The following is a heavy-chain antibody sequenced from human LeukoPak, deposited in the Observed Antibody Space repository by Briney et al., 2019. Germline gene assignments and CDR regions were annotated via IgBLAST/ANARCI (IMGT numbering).Heavy chain of an antibody. J-gene: IGHJ6*03. CDR1: GGSISSYY. V-gene: IGHV4-4*07. CDR2: IYTSGST. Sequence: SETLSLTCTVSGGSISSYYWSWIRQPAGKGLEWIGRIYTSGSTNYNPSLKSRVTMSVDTSKNQFSLKLSSVTAADTAVYYCARSGAARPGYYYYYMDVWGKGTTVTVSS. D-gene: IGHD1-26*01. CDR3: ARSGAARPGYYYYYMDV.